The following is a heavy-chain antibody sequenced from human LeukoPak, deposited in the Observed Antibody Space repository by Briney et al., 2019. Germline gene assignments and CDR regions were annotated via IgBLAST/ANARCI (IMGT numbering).Heavy chain of an antibody. CDR1: GGSISSGDYY. Sequence: SETLSLTCSVSGGSISSGDYYWSWIRQPPGKGLEWIGYIYYSGGTYYNPSLKSRVTISVDRSKNQFSLKLNSVTAADTAVYFCAREAPSSYYNWFDPWGQGTLVTVSS. CDR2: IYYSGGT. V-gene: IGHV4-30-4*01. D-gene: IGHD6-13*01. J-gene: IGHJ5*02. CDR3: AREAPSSYYNWFDP.